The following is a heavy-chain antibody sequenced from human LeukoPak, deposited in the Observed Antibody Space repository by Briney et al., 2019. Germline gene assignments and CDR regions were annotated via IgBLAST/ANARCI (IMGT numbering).Heavy chain of an antibody. J-gene: IGHJ4*02. CDR3: ARRRDYLDY. CDR2: IGSSGTTL. V-gene: IGHV3-11*01. Sequence: GGSLRLSCAASGFTFSDYYMSWIRQAPGEGLEYISYIGSSGTTLFYAHSVKGRFTISRDNAKNSLYLEMNNLRAEDTAVYYCARRRDYLDYWGQGTLVTVSS. CDR1: GFTFSDYY.